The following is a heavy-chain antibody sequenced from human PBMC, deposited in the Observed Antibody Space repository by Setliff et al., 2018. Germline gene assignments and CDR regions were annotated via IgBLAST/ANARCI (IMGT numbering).Heavy chain of an antibody. V-gene: IGHV4-38-2*01. Sequence: PSETLSLTCAVSGYSISSGYYWGWIRQAPGKGLEWIASIYRSGSTYYNTSLKSRVTISVDTSKNQFPLKLRSVTASDTSVYYCARQLCSSGYCYATTFDYWGQGTLVTVSS. D-gene: IGHD3-22*01. CDR3: ARQLCSSGYCYATTFDY. J-gene: IGHJ4*02. CDR1: GYSISSGYY. CDR2: IYRSGST.